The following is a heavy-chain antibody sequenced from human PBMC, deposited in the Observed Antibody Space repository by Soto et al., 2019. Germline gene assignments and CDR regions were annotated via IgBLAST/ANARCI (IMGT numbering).Heavy chain of an antibody. J-gene: IGHJ4*02. D-gene: IGHD1-26*01. V-gene: IGHV1-46*01. CDR1: GYTFTGYY. CDR3: ARMGPTGIYDPQGY. CDR2: INPSGATT. Sequence: ASVKVSCKASGYTFTGYYVHWVRQAPGQGLEWMGIINPSGATTTYAQNFQGRVAMTRDTSTSTVYMELSSLRSEDTAVYYCARMGPTGIYDPQGYWGQG.